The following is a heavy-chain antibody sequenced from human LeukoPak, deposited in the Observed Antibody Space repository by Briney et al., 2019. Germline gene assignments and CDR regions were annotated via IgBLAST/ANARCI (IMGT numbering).Heavy chain of an antibody. V-gene: IGHV4-4*02. CDR2: IYHDGST. CDR1: GGSISSSNW. Sequence: PSETLSLTCAVSGGSISSSNWWSWVRQPPGKGLEWIGEIYHDGSTNYNPSLKSRVTISGDKSKNQFSLRLSSVTAADTAVYYCAFMIRGVFDYWGQGTLVTVSS. D-gene: IGHD3-10*01. J-gene: IGHJ4*02. CDR3: AFMIRGVFDY.